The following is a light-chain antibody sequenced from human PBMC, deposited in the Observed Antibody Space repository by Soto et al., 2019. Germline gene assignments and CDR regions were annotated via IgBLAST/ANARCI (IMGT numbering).Light chain of an antibody. CDR1: SSDIGSYDH. J-gene: IGLJ1*01. CDR3: ISYTDRQSYL. Sequence: LTQPASVSGSPGQSITISCSGTSSDIGSYDHVAWYQQFPGKSPKLIIYAVSDRPSGVSDRFSGSKSGISASLTISGLQTEDEADYYCISYTDRQSYLFGTGTKSPS. CDR2: AVS. V-gene: IGLV2-14*03.